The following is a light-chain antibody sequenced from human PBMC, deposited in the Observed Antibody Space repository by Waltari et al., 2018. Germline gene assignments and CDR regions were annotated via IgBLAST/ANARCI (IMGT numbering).Light chain of an antibody. Sequence: EIVLTQSPATLSLSPGERATLSCRASQSVSSSLGWYQQKPGQAPRLLIYVASNRATGIPARFSGSGSGTDFTLTISSLEPEDFAVYYCQQRSNWPTFGGGTKVEIK. CDR3: QQRSNWPT. J-gene: IGKJ4*01. CDR1: QSVSSS. CDR2: VAS. V-gene: IGKV3-11*01.